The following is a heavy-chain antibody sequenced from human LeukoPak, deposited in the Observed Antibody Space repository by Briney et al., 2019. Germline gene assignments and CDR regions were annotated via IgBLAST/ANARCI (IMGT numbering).Heavy chain of an antibody. V-gene: IGHV4-4*07. CDR1: GGSISCYY. D-gene: IGHD3-10*01. J-gene: IGHJ5*02. Sequence: SETLSLTCSVSGGSISCYYWSWIRQPAGKGLEWIGRIYSSGTITYNPSLQSRVTMSVDTSKNEFSLKMSSVTAADTAVYYCTRDSGTTGEVKFDPWGQGTLVAVSS. CDR2: IYSSGTI. CDR3: TRDSGTTGEVKFDP.